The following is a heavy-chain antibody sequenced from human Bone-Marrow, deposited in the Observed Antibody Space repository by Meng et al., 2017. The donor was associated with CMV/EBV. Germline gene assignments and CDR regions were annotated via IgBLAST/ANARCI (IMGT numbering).Heavy chain of an antibody. V-gene: IGHV3-30*02. J-gene: IGHJ3*02. CDR1: GFTFSSYG. D-gene: IGHD2-2*02. CDR2: IRYDGSNK. Sequence: GESLKISCAASGFTFSSYGMHWVRQAPGKGLEWVAFIRYDGSNKYYADSVKGRFTISRDNSKNTLYLQMNSLRAEDTAVYYCAKGGWDIVVEPAAIGHDAFDIWGQGTMVTVSS. CDR3: AKGGWDIVVEPAAIGHDAFDI.